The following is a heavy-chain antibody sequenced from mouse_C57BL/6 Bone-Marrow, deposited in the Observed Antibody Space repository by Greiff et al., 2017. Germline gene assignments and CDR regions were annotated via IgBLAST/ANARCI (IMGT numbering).Heavy chain of an antibody. CDR1: GYTFTSYG. CDR2: IYPRSGNT. Sequence: VKLQESGAELARPGASVKLSCKASGYTFTSYGISWVKQRTGQGLEWIGEIYPRSGNTYYNEKFKGKATLTADKSSSTAYMELRSLTSEDSAVYFCARRYYGNYANAMDYWGQGTSVTVSS. J-gene: IGHJ4*01. D-gene: IGHD2-1*01. CDR3: ARRYYGNYANAMDY. V-gene: IGHV1-81*01.